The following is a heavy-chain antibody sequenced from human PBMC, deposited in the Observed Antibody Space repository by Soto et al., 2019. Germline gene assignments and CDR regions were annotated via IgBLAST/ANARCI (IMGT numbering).Heavy chain of an antibody. Sequence: GGSLRLSCAASGFTFSSYAMSWVRQAPGKVLGWVSAISGRGGSTYYSDSVKCLFTISRDNPKNTLDLQMNSLRAEDTAVYYCAKVFFDWFLGEGGFDPWGQVTLVTVSS. D-gene: IGHD3-9*01. CDR1: GFTFSSYA. CDR3: AKVFFDWFLGEGGFDP. CDR2: ISGRGGST. V-gene: IGHV3-23*01. J-gene: IGHJ5*02.